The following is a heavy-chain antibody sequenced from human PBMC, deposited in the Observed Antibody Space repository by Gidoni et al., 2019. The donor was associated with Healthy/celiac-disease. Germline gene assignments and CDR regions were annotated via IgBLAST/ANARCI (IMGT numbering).Heavy chain of an antibody. CDR2: MSSSSSTI. CDR1: GFSFSRYE. V-gene: IGHV3-48*03. J-gene: IGHJ6*02. CDR3: ASRRDNWNAYCYYYGMDV. Sequence: GQPVVSGGGLVQPGGSLTVSCAASGFSFSRYEMNWVRQAPGKGLGWVSYMSSSSSTINYADSVKGRFTISIDNAKNSLYLQMNSLRAEDTAVYYCASRRDNWNAYCYYYGMDVWGQGTTVTVSS. D-gene: IGHD1-1*01.